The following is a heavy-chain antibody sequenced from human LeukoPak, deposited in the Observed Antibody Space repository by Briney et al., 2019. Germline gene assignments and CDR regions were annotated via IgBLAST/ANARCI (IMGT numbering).Heavy chain of an antibody. CDR2: ISGSGDST. CDR3: ATDQSEYYYDSSGYAQDY. V-gene: IGHV3-23*01. D-gene: IGHD3-22*01. Sequence: PGGSLRLSCAASGFTFSSYAMSWVRQAPGKGLEWVSAISGSGDSTYYADSVKGRFTISRDNSKNTLYLQMNSLRAEDTAVYYCATDQSEYYYDSSGYAQDYWDQGTLVTVSS. CDR1: GFTFSSYA. J-gene: IGHJ4*02.